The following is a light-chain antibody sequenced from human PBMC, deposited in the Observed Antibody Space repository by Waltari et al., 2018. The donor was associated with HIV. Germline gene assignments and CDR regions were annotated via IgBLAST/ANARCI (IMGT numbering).Light chain of an antibody. CDR3: SSYTRRGTVV. J-gene: IGLJ2*01. V-gene: IGLV2-14*03. Sequence: QSALTQPASVSGSPGQSIVLPCTGSSSDIGYYDYFSWYQQYPGQAPKALIYEVTSRPSGTSSRFSGSKSATTAFLAISKLQTDDEADYFCSSYTRRGTVVFGGGTRLTVL. CDR1: SSDIGYYDY. CDR2: EVT.